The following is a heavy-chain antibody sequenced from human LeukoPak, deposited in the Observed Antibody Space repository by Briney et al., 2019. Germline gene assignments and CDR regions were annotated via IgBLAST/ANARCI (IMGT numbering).Heavy chain of an antibody. CDR3: ARVAMQMGQLLWTDYYYYYYMDV. J-gene: IGHJ6*03. Sequence: PGESLRLSCAASGFTFTTYWMSWVRQAPGKGLEWVANIQQDGTEKYYVDSVKGRFTISRDNSKNTLYLQMNSLRAEDTAVYYCARVAMQMGQLLWTDYYYYYYMDVWGKGTTVTISS. D-gene: IGHD2-2*01. CDR1: GFTFTTYW. V-gene: IGHV3-7*03. CDR2: IQQDGTEK.